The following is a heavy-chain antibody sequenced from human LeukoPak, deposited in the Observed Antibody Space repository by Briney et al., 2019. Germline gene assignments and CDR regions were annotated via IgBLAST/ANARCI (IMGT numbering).Heavy chain of an antibody. CDR3: ARAPYYGSGSNYYYYMDV. CDR2: IIPIFGTA. CDR1: GGTFGSYA. D-gene: IGHD3-10*01. J-gene: IGHJ6*03. V-gene: IGHV1-69*13. Sequence: SVKVSCKASGGTFGSYAISWVRQAPGQGLEWMGGIIPIFGTANYAQKFQGRVTITADGSTSTAYMELSSLRSEDTAVYYCARAPYYGSGSNYYYYMDVWGKGTTVTISS.